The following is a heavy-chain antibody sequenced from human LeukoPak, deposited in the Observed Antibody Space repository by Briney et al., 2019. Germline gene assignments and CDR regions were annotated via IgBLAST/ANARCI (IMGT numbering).Heavy chain of an antibody. J-gene: IGHJ4*02. CDR2: INPNSGGT. Sequence: ASVKVSCKASRYTFTGYYIHWVRQAPRQGLEWMGRINPNSGGTNYAQKFQGRVTMTRDTSISTAYMELSRLRSDDTAVYYCARENFYYSFDYWGQGTLVTVSS. V-gene: IGHV1-2*06. D-gene: IGHD4-11*01. CDR1: RYTFTGYY. CDR3: ARENFYYSFDY.